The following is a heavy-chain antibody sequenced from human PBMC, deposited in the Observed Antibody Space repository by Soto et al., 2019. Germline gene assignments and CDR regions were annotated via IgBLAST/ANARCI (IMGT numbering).Heavy chain of an antibody. CDR1: GFTVSSNY. V-gene: IGHV3-53*01. CDR2: IYSGGST. CDR3: ARQSTGTRLAFEY. D-gene: IGHD1-1*01. Sequence: GGSLRLSCAASGFTVSSNYMSWVRQAPGKGLEWVSVIYSGGSTYYADSVKGRFTISRDNSKNTLYLQMNSLRAEDTAVYYCARQSTGTRLAFEYWGQGTLVTVSS. J-gene: IGHJ4*02.